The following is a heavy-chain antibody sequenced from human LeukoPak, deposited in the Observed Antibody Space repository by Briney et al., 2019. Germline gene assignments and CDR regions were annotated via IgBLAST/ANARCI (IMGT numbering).Heavy chain of an antibody. D-gene: IGHD3-10*01. J-gene: IGHJ4*02. CDR1: GYSISSGNS. CDR3: ARASRVSGSGTFDS. CDR2: IHLTGNT. V-gene: IGHV4-38-2*02. Sequence: WETLSLTCTVSGYSISSGNSWGWIRPPPGKGLEYIGTIHLTGNTYYNPSLKSRVTISVDTSKNQISLSLRSVTGADTAVYYCARASRVSGSGTFDSWGQGTLVTVS.